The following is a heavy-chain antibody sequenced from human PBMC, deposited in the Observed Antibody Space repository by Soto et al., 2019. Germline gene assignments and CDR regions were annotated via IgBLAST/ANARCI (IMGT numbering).Heavy chain of an antibody. Sequence: SETLSLTCTVSGGSISSGGYYWSWIRQHPGKGLEWIGYIYYSGSTYYNPSLKSRVTISVETSKNQFSLKLSSVTAADTAVYYCARVPIAATREGFDYWGQGTLVTVS. V-gene: IGHV4-31*03. J-gene: IGHJ4*02. CDR1: GGSISSGGYY. CDR2: IYYSGST. CDR3: ARVPIAATREGFDY. D-gene: IGHD5-12*01.